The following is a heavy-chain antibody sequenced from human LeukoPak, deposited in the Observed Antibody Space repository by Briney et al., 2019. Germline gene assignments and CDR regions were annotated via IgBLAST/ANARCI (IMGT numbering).Heavy chain of an antibody. CDR2: IKQDGSAT. CDR1: AFTFSSYW. CDR3: ARHLWFGELSSLDY. V-gene: IGHV3-7*01. Sequence: PGGSLRLSCAASAFTFSSYWMSWVRQAPGKGLEWVANIKQDGSATYYVDSVKGRFTISRDNAKNSLYLQMNSLRDEDTAVYYCARHLWFGELSSLDYWGQGTLVTASS. D-gene: IGHD3-10*01. J-gene: IGHJ4*02.